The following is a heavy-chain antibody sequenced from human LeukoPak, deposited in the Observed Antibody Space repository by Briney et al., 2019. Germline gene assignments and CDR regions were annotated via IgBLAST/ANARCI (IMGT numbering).Heavy chain of an antibody. D-gene: IGHD3-22*01. CDR1: GGSFSGYY. V-gene: IGHV4-34*01. J-gene: IGHJ6*03. CDR2: INHSGST. Sequence: PSETLSLTCGVYGGSFSGYYWSWIRQPPGKGLEWIGEINHSGSTNYNPSLKSRVTISVDTSKNQFSLKLSSVTAADTAVYCCARVLGRYYYDSSGYFGVRYYYYMDVWGKGTTVTVSS. CDR3: ARVLGRYYYDSSGYFGVRYYYYMDV.